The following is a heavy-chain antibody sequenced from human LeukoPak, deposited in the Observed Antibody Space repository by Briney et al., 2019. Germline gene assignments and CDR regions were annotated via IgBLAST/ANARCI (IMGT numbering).Heavy chain of an antibody. CDR1: GFSFGAFG. Sequence: GGSLRLSCVASGFSFGAFGMKWVRQAPGKGLEWISYISSSSITIHYADSVKGRFTISRDNSKNTLYLQMNSLRAEDTAVYYCAKDPRGLYGDSYFDYWGQGTLVTVSS. V-gene: IGHV3-48*01. CDR3: AKDPRGLYGDSYFDY. CDR2: ISSSSITI. D-gene: IGHD4-17*01. J-gene: IGHJ4*02.